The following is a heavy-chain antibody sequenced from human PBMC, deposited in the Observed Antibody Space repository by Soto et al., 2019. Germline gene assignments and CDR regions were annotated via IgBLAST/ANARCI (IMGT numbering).Heavy chain of an antibody. CDR2: ISSSSSYT. CDR3: ARDLDSSSWYGYYYYGMDV. J-gene: IGHJ6*02. D-gene: IGHD6-13*01. CDR1: GFTFSDYY. Sequence: QVQLVESGGGLVKPGGSLRLSCAASGFTFSDYYLRWIRQAPGQGLEWVSYISSSSSYTTYADSVKGRFTISRDNAKNSLYLQMNSLRAEDTAVYYWARDLDSSSWYGYYYYGMDVWGQGTTVTVSS. V-gene: IGHV3-11*06.